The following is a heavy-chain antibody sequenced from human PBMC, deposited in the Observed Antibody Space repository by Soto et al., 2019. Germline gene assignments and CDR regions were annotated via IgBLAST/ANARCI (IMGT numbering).Heavy chain of an antibody. D-gene: IGHD4-4*01. CDR3: ANHRDTVTHYSYYGMDH. J-gene: IGHJ6*02. Sequence: TGGSLRLSCAASGFTFSSYGMHWVRQAPGKGLEWVAVISYDGSNKYYADSVKGRFTISRDNSKNTLYLQMNSLRAEDTAVYYCANHRDTVTHYSYYGMDHWGHGTTVTVFS. V-gene: IGHV3-30*18. CDR1: GFTFSSYG. CDR2: ISYDGSNK.